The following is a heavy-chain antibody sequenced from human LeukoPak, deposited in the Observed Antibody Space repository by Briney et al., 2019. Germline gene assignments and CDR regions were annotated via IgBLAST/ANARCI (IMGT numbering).Heavy chain of an antibody. CDR1: GFTFSSYA. D-gene: IGHD6-19*01. CDR2: IWYDGSNK. Sequence: GRSLRLSCAASGFTFSSYAMHWVRQAPGKGLEWVAVIWYDGSNKYYADSVKGRFTISRDNSKNTLYLQMNSLRAEDTAVYYCARYGYSSGWYDYWGQGTLVTVSS. J-gene: IGHJ4*02. CDR3: ARYGYSSGWYDY. V-gene: IGHV3-33*08.